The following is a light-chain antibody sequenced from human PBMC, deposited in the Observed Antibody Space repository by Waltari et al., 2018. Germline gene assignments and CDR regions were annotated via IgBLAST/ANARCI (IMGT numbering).Light chain of an antibody. CDR1: RAITNY. CDR3: QQSHSAPLA. V-gene: IGKV1-39*01. J-gene: IGKJ4*01. CDR2: AAS. Sequence: DIQMTQSPSSVSASVGDRVTITCRASRAITNYVNWYQQRPGLAPKLLIYAASTLQGCVPTRFSGSGSGTDFTLTISSLQIENFATYYCQQSHSAPLAFGGGTRLEI.